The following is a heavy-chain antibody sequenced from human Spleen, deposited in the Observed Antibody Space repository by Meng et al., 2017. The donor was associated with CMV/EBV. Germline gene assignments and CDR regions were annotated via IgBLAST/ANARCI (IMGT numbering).Heavy chain of an antibody. CDR2: IRYDGSNK. CDR1: GFTFSSYG. J-gene: IGHJ4*02. V-gene: IGHV3-30*02. Sequence: GESLKISCAASGFTFSSYGMHWVRQAPGKGLEWVAFIRYDGSNKYYADSVKGRFTISRDNAQNSLYLQMNSLRAEDTAVYYCARREVWDYWGQGTLVTVSS. D-gene: IGHD1-26*01. CDR3: ARREVWDY.